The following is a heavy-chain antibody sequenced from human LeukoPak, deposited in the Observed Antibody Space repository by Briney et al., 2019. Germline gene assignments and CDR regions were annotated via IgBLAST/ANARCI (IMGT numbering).Heavy chain of an antibody. CDR1: GFRFNSYV. CDR3: AKGGDYDILTGYYYYFDY. CDR2: ISGSGGST. D-gene: IGHD3-9*01. V-gene: IGHV3-23*01. J-gene: IGHJ4*02. Sequence: GGSLRLSCAASGFRFNSYVMSWVRQAPGKGLEWVSAISGSGGSTYYADSVKGRFTISRDNSKNTLYLQMNSLRAEDTAVYYCAKGGDYDILTGYYYYFDYWGQGTLVTVSS.